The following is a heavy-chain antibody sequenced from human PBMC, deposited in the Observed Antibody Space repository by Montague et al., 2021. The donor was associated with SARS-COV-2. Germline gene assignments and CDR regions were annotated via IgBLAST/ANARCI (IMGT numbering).Heavy chain of an antibody. Sequence: SETLSLTCAVYGGSFSGYYWSWIRQPPGKGLEWIGEINHSGSTNYNPSLKSRVTISVDTSKNQFSLKPSSVTAADTAVYYCARERYSFSLTRGSTWFDPWGQGTLVTVSS. CDR1: GGSFSGYY. CDR3: ARERYSFSLTRGSTWFDP. CDR2: INHSGST. D-gene: IGHD3-9*01. J-gene: IGHJ5*02. V-gene: IGHV4-34*01.